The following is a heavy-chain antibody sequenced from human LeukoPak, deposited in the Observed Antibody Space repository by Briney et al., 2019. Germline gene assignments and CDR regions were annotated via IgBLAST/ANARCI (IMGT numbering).Heavy chain of an antibody. D-gene: IGHD3-22*01. CDR3: AREVYDSSGYYLDY. J-gene: IGHJ4*02. Sequence: PGGSLRLSCAASGFTFSSYGMHWVRQAPGKGLEWVSVIYSGGSTYYADSVKSRFTISRDNSKNTLYLQMNSLRAEDTAVYYCAREVYDSSGYYLDYWGQGTLVTVSS. V-gene: IGHV3-53*01. CDR1: GFTFSSYG. CDR2: IYSGGST.